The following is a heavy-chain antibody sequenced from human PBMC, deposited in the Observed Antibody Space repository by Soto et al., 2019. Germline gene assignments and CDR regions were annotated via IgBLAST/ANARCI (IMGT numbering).Heavy chain of an antibody. CDR1: GGSITSGGYS. D-gene: IGHD3-3*01. Sequence: QVQLQESGPGLVKPSQTLSLTCYVSGGSITSGGYSWTWIRHQPGKALQWIGYIFDSGRAYYNPSLKRRLTISVDTGKNLFSLALSSVTAADTAVYSCARGSGYYRNFDSWGQGTLVSVSS. CDR2: IFDSGRA. J-gene: IGHJ4*02. CDR3: ARGSGYYRNFDS. V-gene: IGHV4-31*02.